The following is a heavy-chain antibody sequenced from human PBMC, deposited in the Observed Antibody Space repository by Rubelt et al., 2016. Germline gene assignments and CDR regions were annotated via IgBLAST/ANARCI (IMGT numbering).Heavy chain of an antibody. CDR2: IDPSDSYT. V-gene: IGHV5-10-1*01. D-gene: IGHD4-23*01. J-gene: IGHJ5*02. CDR1: GYSFTSYW. Sequence: EVLLVQSGAEVKKPGESLRISCKGSGYSFTSYWISWVRQMPGKGLEWMGRIDPSDSYTNYSPSFQGHVTISADKSISTAYLQWSSLKASDTAMYYGARHAGDGGNSEDWFDPWGQGTLVTVSS. CDR3: ARHAGDGGNSEDWFDP.